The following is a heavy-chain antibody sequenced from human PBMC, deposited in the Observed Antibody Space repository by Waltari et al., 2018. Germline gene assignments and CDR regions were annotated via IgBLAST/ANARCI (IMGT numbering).Heavy chain of an antibody. J-gene: IGHJ4*02. CDR1: GGSFSGYY. D-gene: IGHD3-16*02. CDR3: ARVRPNYVWGSYRYTALDY. CDR2: INHSGST. V-gene: IGHV4-34*01. Sequence: QVQLQQWGAGLLKPSETLSLTCAVHGGSFSGYYWSWIRQPPGKGLEWIGEINHSGSTNYNPSLKSRVTISVDTSKNQFSLKLSSVTAADTAVYYCARVRPNYVWGSYRYTALDYWGQGTLVTVSS.